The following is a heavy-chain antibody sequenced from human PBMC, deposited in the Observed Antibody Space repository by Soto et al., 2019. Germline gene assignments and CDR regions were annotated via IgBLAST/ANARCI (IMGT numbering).Heavy chain of an antibody. CDR1: GYSFTDYH. Sequence: ASVKVSCKASGYSFTDYHIHWVRQAPGQGLEWLGRINPKSGGTSTAQKFQGWVTMTTDTSISTASVELTRLTSDDTAIYYCARGDSTDCSNGVCSFFYNHDMDVWGQGTTVTVSS. CDR2: INPKSGGT. V-gene: IGHV1-2*04. J-gene: IGHJ6*02. CDR3: ARGDSTDCSNGVCSFFYNHDMDV. D-gene: IGHD2-8*01.